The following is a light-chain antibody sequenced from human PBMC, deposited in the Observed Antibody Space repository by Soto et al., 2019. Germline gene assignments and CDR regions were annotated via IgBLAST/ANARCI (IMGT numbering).Light chain of an antibody. CDR3: SSSTDTDTLVI. CDR1: TSDVGRYKF. Sequence: QSALTQPASVPGSPGQSITISCTGTTSDVGRYKFVSWYQHHPGKAPKLLIFEVSNRPSGVSSRFSGSKSGNTASLTISGLQTEDEATYYCSSSTDTDTLVIFGGGTKVTVL. CDR2: EVS. V-gene: IGLV2-14*01. J-gene: IGLJ2*01.